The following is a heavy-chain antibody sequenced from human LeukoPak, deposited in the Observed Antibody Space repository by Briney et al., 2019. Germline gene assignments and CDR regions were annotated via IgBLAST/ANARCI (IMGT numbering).Heavy chain of an antibody. D-gene: IGHD3-16*01. Sequence: ASVKVSCKASGFTSTNFAVQWVRQTRGQRLEWIGWIIVGSGATKCAQDFQERVTITRDLSTSTLYMELRSLTSEDTAVYYCAADLSNPRMGASYLDSWGQGTLVTVSS. CDR3: AADLSNPRMGASYLDS. CDR1: GFTSTNFA. J-gene: IGHJ4*02. V-gene: IGHV1-58*01. CDR2: IIVGSGAT.